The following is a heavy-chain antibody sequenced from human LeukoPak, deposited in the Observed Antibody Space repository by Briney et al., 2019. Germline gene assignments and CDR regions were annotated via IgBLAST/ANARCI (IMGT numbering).Heavy chain of an antibody. CDR3: ARVKVGATWYYYYMDV. Sequence: GGSLRHSCAASGFTFSSYGMHWVRQAPGKGLEWVAFIRYDGSNKYYADSVKGRFTISRDNSKNTLYLQMNSLRAEDTAVYYCARVKVGATWYYYYMDVWGKGTTVTISS. CDR1: GFTFSSYG. V-gene: IGHV3-30*02. D-gene: IGHD1-26*01. J-gene: IGHJ6*03. CDR2: IRYDGSNK.